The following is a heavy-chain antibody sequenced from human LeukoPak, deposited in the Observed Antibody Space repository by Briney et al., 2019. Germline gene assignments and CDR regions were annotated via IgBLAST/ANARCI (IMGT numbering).Heavy chain of an antibody. Sequence: GGSPRLSCAASGLTFSTYAMSWVRQAPGKGLEWVSMISSSGVSTYYAGPVEGRFTISRDNSKNTLYLQMNSLRVEDTAVYYCAKRAVGLTFDYWGQGTLVTVSS. J-gene: IGHJ4*02. D-gene: IGHD1-26*01. CDR1: GLTFSTYA. V-gene: IGHV3-23*01. CDR3: AKRAVGLTFDY. CDR2: ISSSGVST.